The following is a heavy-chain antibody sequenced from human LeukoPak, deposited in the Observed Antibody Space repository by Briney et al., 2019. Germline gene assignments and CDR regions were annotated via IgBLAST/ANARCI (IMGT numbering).Heavy chain of an antibody. V-gene: IGHV3-33*01. D-gene: IGHD1-26*01. Sequence: GKSLRLSCAASGFTFSSNGMHWVRQGPDKGLEWVTFIWYDGSNKYYADSVKGRFTISRDNSKNTLYLQMNSLRADDTAVYYCARDRGNSYFDYWGQGTLVTVSS. J-gene: IGHJ4*02. CDR2: IWYDGSNK. CDR1: GFTFSSNG. CDR3: ARDRGNSYFDY.